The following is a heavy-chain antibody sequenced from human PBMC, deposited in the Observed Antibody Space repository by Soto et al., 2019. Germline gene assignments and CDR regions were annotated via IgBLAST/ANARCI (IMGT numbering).Heavy chain of an antibody. J-gene: IGHJ4*02. CDR1: EFTFSSYA. D-gene: IGHD3-16*02. CDR3: ARGMLYDYVWGSYRYTSTFDY. Sequence: HPGGSLRLSCAASEFTFSSYAMHWVRQAPGKGLEWVAVISYDGSNKYYADSVRGRFTISRDNSKNTLYLQMNSLRAEDTAVYYCARGMLYDYVWGSYRYTSTFDYWGQGTLVTVSS. CDR2: ISYDGSNK. V-gene: IGHV3-30-3*01.